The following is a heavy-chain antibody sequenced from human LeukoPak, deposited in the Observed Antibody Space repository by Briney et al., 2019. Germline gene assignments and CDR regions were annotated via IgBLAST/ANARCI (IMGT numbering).Heavy chain of an antibody. CDR3: ARRLCSSLTCNIGPSGNWLDP. D-gene: IGHD2-2*02. CDR2: IYYDGST. CDR1: GGSMSNYW. Sequence: SETLSLTCTVSGGSMSNYWWNWVRQPPGKGLEWIGYIYYDGSTHYNPALNSRVTISIDTSKNQFSLKLNSVTAADTAVYYCARRLCSSLTCNIGPSGNWLDPWGQGTLVTVSS. J-gene: IGHJ5*02. V-gene: IGHV4-59*08.